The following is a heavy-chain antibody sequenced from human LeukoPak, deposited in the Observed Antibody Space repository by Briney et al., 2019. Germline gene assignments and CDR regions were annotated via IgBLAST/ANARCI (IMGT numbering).Heavy chain of an antibody. V-gene: IGHV3-15*01. Sequence: PGGSLRLSCAASGFTFTNYVMSWVRQPPGKGLEWVGRIKSKTDGGTTDYAAPVKGRFTISRDDSKNTLYLQMNSLKTEDTAVYYCTFIVVVPAATKGDLDYWGQGTLVTVSS. J-gene: IGHJ4*02. CDR3: TFIVVVPAATKGDLDY. CDR1: GFTFTNYV. CDR2: IKSKTDGGTT. D-gene: IGHD2-2*01.